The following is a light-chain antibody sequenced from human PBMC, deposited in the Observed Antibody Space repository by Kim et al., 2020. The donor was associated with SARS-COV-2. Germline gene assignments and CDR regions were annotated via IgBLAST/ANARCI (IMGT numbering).Light chain of an antibody. Sequence: RVTISWSGSTSTIGNNFVYWYPHLPGAAPKLLIYRNNQRPSDVPARFSGSKSGTSASLAISGLRSDDEADYYCAAWDDSLNGHWVFGGGTKLTVL. CDR3: AAWDDSLNGHWV. V-gene: IGLV1-47*01. CDR2: RNN. J-gene: IGLJ3*02. CDR1: TSTIGNNF.